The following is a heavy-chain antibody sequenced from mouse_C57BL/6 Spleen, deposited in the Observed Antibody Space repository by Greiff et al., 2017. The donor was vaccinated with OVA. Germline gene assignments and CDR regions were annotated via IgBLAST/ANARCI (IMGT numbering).Heavy chain of an antibody. J-gene: IGHJ4*01. CDR1: GYTFTDYY. CDR3: ARREIYYDHDEGYYYAMDY. CDR2: IFPGSGST. Sequence: VKLMESGPELVKSGASVKISCKASGYTFTDYYINWVKQRPGQGLEWIGWIFPGSGSTYYNEKFKGKATLTVDKSSSTAYMLLSSLTSEDSAVYFCARREIYYDHDEGYYYAMDYWGQGTSVTVSS. V-gene: IGHV1-75*01. D-gene: IGHD2-4*01.